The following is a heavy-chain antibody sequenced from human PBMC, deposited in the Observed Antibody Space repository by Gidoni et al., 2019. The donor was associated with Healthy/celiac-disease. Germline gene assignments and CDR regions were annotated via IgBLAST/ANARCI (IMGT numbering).Heavy chain of an antibody. CDR2: IIPIFGTA. V-gene: IGHV1-69*01. J-gene: IGHJ4*02. Sequence: QVQLVQSGAEVKKPGSSVKVSCKASGGTFSSYAISWVRQAPGQGLEWRGGIIPIFGTANYAQKFQGRVTITADESTSTAYMELSSLRSEDTAVYYCARDSGSSSYFSQGDSYYFDYWGQGTLVTVSS. CDR1: GGTFSSYA. D-gene: IGHD6-6*01. CDR3: ARDSGSSSYFSQGDSYYFDY.